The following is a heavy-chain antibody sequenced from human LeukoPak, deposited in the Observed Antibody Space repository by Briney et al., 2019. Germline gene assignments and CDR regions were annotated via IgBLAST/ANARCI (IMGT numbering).Heavy chain of an antibody. D-gene: IGHD3-3*01. CDR1: GYTFTGYQ. CDR2: INPNSSGT. J-gene: IGHJ5*02. CDR3: ARADYYDFWSGYQNWFDP. Sequence: ASVKVSCKASGYTFTGYQMHWVRQAPGQGLEWMGWINPNSSGTNYAQKFQGRVTMTRDTSITTAYMEPSRLGSDDTAVYYCARADYYDFWSGYQNWFDPWGQGTLVTVSS. V-gene: IGHV1-2*02.